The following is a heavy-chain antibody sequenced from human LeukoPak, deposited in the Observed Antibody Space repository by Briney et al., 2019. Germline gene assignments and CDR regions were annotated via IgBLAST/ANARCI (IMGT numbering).Heavy chain of an antibody. Sequence: GRSLRLSCAASGFTFSSYAMHWVRQAPGKGLEWVAVISYDGSNKYYADSVKGRFTISRDNSKSTLYLQMNSLRAEDTAVYYCARGSNYYDSSGYRYYFDYWGQGTLVTVSS. J-gene: IGHJ4*02. CDR1: GFTFSSYA. D-gene: IGHD3-22*01. V-gene: IGHV3-30-3*01. CDR3: ARGSNYYDSSGYRYYFDY. CDR2: ISYDGSNK.